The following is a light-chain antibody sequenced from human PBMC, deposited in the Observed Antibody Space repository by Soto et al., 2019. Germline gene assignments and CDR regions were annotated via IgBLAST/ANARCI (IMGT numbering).Light chain of an antibody. V-gene: IGKV3-20*01. J-gene: IGKJ4*01. CDR1: QSVSSSY. CDR3: QQYGSSSLT. Sequence: EIVLTQSPGTLSLSPGERATLSCRASQSVSSSYLAWYQQKPGQAPRLLIYRASSRATGIPDRFSGSGSGTDFTLTISRREPEDFAVYYCQQYGSSSLTFGGGTKVEIK. CDR2: RAS.